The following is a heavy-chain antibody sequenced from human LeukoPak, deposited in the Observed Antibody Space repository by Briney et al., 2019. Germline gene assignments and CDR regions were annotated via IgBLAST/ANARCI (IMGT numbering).Heavy chain of an antibody. D-gene: IGHD5-12*01. CDR1: GGSVSSGSYY. J-gene: IGHJ6*02. V-gene: IGHV4-61*01. CDR3: ARAGVATIIYYYYGMDV. CDR2: IYYSGST. Sequence: SETLSLTCTVSGGSVSSGSYYWSWIRQPPGKGLEWIGDIYYSGSTNYNPSLKSRVTISVDTSKNQFSLKLSSVTAADTAVYYCARAGVATIIYYYYGMDVWGQGTTVTVSS.